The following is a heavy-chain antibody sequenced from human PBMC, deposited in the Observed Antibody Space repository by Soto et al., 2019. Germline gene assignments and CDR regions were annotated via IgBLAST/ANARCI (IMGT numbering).Heavy chain of an antibody. Sequence: QVQLVQSGAEVKKPGSSVKVSCKASGGTFSSYTISWVRQAPGQGLEWMGRIIPILGIANYAQKFQGRVTITADKSTSTAYMELSSLRSEDTAVYYCARARHGVPWGWFDPWGQGTLVTVSS. J-gene: IGHJ5*02. CDR1: GGTFSSYT. CDR2: IIPILGIA. CDR3: ARARHGVPWGWFDP. V-gene: IGHV1-69*02. D-gene: IGHD3-3*01.